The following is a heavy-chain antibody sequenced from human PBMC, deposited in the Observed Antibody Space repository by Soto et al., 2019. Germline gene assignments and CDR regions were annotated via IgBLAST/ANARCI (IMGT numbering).Heavy chain of an antibody. CDR2: ISGSGGST. Sequence: EVQLLESGGGLVQPGGSLRLSCAASGFTFSSYAMSWVRQAPGKGLEWVSAISGSGGSTYYADSVKGRFTISRDNSKNTLYLEMNSRRAEDTAVYYCAKDPRVVGSGSYWVPYWGQGTLVTVSS. CDR1: GFTFSSYA. V-gene: IGHV3-23*01. D-gene: IGHD3-10*01. J-gene: IGHJ4*02. CDR3: AKDPRVVGSGSYWVPY.